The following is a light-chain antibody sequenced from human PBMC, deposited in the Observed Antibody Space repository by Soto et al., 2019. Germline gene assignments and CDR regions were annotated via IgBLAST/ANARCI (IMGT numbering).Light chain of an antibody. CDR2: EGT. V-gene: IGLV2-14*01. J-gene: IGLJ2*01. CDR1: SSDIGRYKF. Sequence: QSALTQPASVSVSPGQSVTISCTGTSSDIGRYKFVSWFQQHPGKAPKLLIFEGTNRPSGVSNRFSGSKSGNTASLTISGLQAEDEAIYFCSSSTNTNTLVIFGGGTKVTVL. CDR3: SSSTNTNTLVI.